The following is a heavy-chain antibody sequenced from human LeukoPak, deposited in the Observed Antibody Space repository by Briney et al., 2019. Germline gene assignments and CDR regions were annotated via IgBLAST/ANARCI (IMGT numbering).Heavy chain of an antibody. V-gene: IGHV3-9*01. D-gene: IGHD3-22*01. CDR3: AKDLSSAITSALVLDV. CDR1: GFTFDDYA. Sequence: GGSLRLSCTVSGFTFDDYAMHWVRHTPGKGLEWVAGITWSRDNIGYGDSVKGRFTISRDNVKNVLYLQMNSLRPEDTALYYCAKDLSSAITSALVLDVWGQGTTV. CDR2: ITWSRDNI. J-gene: IGHJ6*02.